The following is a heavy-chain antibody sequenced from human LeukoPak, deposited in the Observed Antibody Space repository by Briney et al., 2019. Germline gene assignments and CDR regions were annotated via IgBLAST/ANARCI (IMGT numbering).Heavy chain of an antibody. V-gene: IGHV3-64D*06. J-gene: IGHJ4*02. D-gene: IGHD5-12*01. CDR2: INCDGRTT. CDR3: VGDQVDDTGYLR. Sequence: GGSLRLSCPASGFIFSTYTMYWVRQAPGKGLEYLSVINCDGRTTYYIDSVKGRFTLSRDNSKNTLYLQMSSLSTEDTAVYYCVGDQVDDTGYLRWGQGTRVTVSA. CDR1: GFIFSTYT.